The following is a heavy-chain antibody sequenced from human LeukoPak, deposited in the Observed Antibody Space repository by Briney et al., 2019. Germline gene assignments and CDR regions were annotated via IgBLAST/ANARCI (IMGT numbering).Heavy chain of an antibody. CDR2: ITPMFGTA. J-gene: IGHJ3*02. Sequence: GSSVKVSCKASGGTFSNYGVSRVHQAPGQGLEWMGTITPMFGTANYAQKFQGRVTITTDESTSTTYMELNSLRSEDTAVYYCAREGALAAAGTGDAFDIWGQGTMVTVS. V-gene: IGHV1-69*05. CDR3: AREGALAAAGTGDAFDI. CDR1: GGTFSNYG. D-gene: IGHD6-13*01.